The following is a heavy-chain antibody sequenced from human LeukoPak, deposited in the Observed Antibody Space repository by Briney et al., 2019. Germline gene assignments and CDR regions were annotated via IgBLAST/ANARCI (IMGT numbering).Heavy chain of an antibody. CDR1: GYTFTGYY. J-gene: IGHJ3*02. CDR3: ASLVNIAAAGDDAFDI. D-gene: IGHD6-13*01. V-gene: IGHV1-2*02. Sequence: GASVKVSCKASGYTFTGYYMHWARQAPGQGLEWMGWIQPNSGGTNYAQKFQGRVTMTRDTSISTAYVELSRLRSDDTAVYYCASLVNIAAAGDDAFDIWGQGTMVTVSS. CDR2: IQPNSGGT.